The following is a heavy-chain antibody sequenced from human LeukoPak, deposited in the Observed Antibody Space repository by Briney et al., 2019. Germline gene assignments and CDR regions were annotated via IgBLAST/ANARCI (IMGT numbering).Heavy chain of an antibody. V-gene: IGHV3-7*01. J-gene: IGHJ6*02. CDR3: ARAYGDFWSGHYWGPMDV. Sequence: GGSLRLSCAASGFTFSSYWMSWVRQAPGKGLEWVANIKQDGSEKYYVDSVKGRFTISRDNAKNSLYLQMNSLRAEDTAVYYCARAYGDFWSGHYWGPMDVWGQGTTVTVSS. D-gene: IGHD3-3*01. CDR2: IKQDGSEK. CDR1: GFTFSSYW.